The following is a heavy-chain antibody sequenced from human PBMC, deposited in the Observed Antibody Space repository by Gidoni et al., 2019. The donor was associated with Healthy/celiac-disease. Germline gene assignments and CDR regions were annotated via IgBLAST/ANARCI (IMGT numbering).Heavy chain of an antibody. Sequence: EVQLVESGGGLVKPGGSLRLSCAASGFPFSNAWMSWVRQAPGKGLEWVGRIKSKTDGGTTDYAAPVKGRFTISRDDSKNTLYLQMNSLKTEDTAVYYCRVIAAAGNFLDYWGQGTLVTVSS. CDR3: RVIAAAGNFLDY. J-gene: IGHJ4*02. CDR1: GFPFSNAW. CDR2: IKSKTDGGTT. D-gene: IGHD6-13*01. V-gene: IGHV3-15*01.